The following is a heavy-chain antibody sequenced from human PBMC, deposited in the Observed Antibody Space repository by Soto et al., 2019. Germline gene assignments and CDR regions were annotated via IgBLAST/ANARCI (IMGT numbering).Heavy chain of an antibody. J-gene: IGHJ5*02. CDR3: ARDFPTTGFDP. CDR2: IHAGNGNT. CDR1: GYTVTTYA. D-gene: IGHD1-1*01. Sequence: GASVKVSSTSCGYTVTTYAMHWVRQAPGQRLEWMGWIHAGNGNTKYSQKFQGRVTFTRDTSASTAYMELSSLRSEDTAVYYCARDFPTTGFDPWGQGTLVTVSS. V-gene: IGHV1-3*01.